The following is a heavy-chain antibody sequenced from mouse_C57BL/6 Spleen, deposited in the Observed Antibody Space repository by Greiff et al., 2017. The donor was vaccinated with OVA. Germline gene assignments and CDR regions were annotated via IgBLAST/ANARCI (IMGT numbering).Heavy chain of an antibody. CDR3: ARESEGLGWGDY. Sequence: EVKLVESGPELVKPGASVKISCKASGYSFTDYNMNWVKQSHGKSLEWIGVINPNYGTTSYNQKFKGKATLTVDQSSSTAYMQLNSLTSEDSAVYYCARESEGLGWGDYWGQGTTLTVSS. CDR2: INPNYGTT. J-gene: IGHJ2*01. D-gene: IGHD1-1*02. CDR1: GYSFTDYN. V-gene: IGHV1-39*01.